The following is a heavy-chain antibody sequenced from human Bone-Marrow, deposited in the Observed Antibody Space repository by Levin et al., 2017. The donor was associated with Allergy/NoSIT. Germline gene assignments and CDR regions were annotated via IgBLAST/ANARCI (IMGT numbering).Heavy chain of an antibody. CDR1: GFTFTSYA. V-gene: IGHV3-23*01. D-gene: IGHD4-17*01. CDR3: AKDRRFTVTADFDN. CDR2: ITGSSATT. Sequence: GGSLRLSCAASGFTFTSYAMAWVRQAPGKGLEWVASITGSSATTYYADSVKGRFTISKDNPKNALVLQMHSLRPEDTADYYCAKDRRFTVTADFDNWGHGTRVTVSS. J-gene: IGHJ4*01.